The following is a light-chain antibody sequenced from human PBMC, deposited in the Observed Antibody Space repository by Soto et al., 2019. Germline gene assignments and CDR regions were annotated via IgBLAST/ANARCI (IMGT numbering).Light chain of an antibody. V-gene: IGKV3-15*01. J-gene: IGKJ1*01. Sequence: EIVMTQSPATLSVSPGERATLSCRASQTISSNLAWYQQKPGQAPRLLIHGASTRATGVPARFSGSGSGTEFTLTITSLQSEDFAVYYCQQYGSSRWTFGQGTKVEI. CDR2: GAS. CDR1: QTISSN. CDR3: QQYGSSRWT.